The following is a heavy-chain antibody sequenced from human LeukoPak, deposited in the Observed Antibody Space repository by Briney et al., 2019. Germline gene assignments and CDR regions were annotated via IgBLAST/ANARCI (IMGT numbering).Heavy chain of an antibody. CDR3: ARSSSSPDNWFDP. D-gene: IGHD6-6*01. Sequence: ASVKVSCKASGYTFTSYDINWVRQATGQGLEWMGWMNPNSGNTGYAQKFQGRVTITRNTSISTAYMELSSLRSEDTAVYYCARSSSSPDNWFDPWGQGTLGTVSS. CDR2: MNPNSGNT. V-gene: IGHV1-8*03. J-gene: IGHJ5*02. CDR1: GYTFTSYD.